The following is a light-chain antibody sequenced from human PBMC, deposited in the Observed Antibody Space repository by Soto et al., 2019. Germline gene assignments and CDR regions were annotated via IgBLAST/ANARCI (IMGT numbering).Light chain of an antibody. J-gene: IGKJ2*01. CDR3: QQYNSSPYT. CDR1: QSISYW. CDR2: MAS. V-gene: IGKV1-5*03. Sequence: DIQMTQSPSILSASVGDRVTITCRASQSISYWLAWYQQKPGRAPNLLIYMASSLESGVPSRFSGSGSGTEFTLTISSLRPDDFATYYCQQYNSSPYTFGQGTQLEIK.